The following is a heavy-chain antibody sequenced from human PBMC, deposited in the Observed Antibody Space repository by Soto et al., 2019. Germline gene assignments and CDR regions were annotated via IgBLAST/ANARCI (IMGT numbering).Heavy chain of an antibody. CDR2: IIPLHNTS. V-gene: IGHV1-69*06. Sequence: QVHLLQSGAEVKKPGSSLKVSCKVSGGDFTNYSLNWVRHTPGQGLEWLGGIIPLHNTSNYSLKFVGRVSVTADTSSSTVYMHLSGLTSGDTATYYCATWYDWNPLYYHGMDVWGQGTTVTV. CDR1: GGDFTNYS. CDR3: ATWYDWNPLYYHGMDV. D-gene: IGHD1-20*01. J-gene: IGHJ6*02.